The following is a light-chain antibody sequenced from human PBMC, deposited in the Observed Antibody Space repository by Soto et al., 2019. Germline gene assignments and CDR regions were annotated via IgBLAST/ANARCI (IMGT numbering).Light chain of an antibody. J-gene: IGKJ1*01. V-gene: IGKV1-9*01. CDR3: QQANSFPWT. Sequence: DIELTQTPSLLSASVGDRVTITCRASHDISTYLAWYQQKPGKAPKLMIYEASTLQSGVPSRFSGSGSGTDFTLTISSLQPEDFATYYCQQANSFPWTFGQGTKVDIK. CDR2: EAS. CDR1: HDISTY.